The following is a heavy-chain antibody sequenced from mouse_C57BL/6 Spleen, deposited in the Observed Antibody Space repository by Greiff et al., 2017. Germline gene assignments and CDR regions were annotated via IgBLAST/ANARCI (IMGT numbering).Heavy chain of an antibody. CDR3: ARSGSTVVAHWYFDV. J-gene: IGHJ1*03. CDR2: INPNNGGT. CDR1: GYTFTDYN. V-gene: IGHV1-18*01. Sequence: VQLKESGPELVKPGASVKIPCKASGYTFTDYNMDWVKQSHGKSLEWIGDINPNNGGTIYNQKFKGKATLTVDKSSSTAYMELRSLTSEDTAVYYCARSGSTVVAHWYFDVWGTGTTVTVSS. D-gene: IGHD1-1*01.